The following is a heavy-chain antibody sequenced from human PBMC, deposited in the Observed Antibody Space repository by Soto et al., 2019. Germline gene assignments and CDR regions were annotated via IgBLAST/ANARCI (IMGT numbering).Heavy chain of an antibody. CDR2: ISGSGGST. Sequence: EVQLLESGGGLVQPGGSLRLSCAASGFTFSSYAMSWVRQAPGKGLEWVSAISGSGGSTYYADSVKGRFTISRDNSKNTLYLQMNSLRAEDTAVYYCAKVPAGPLIVLMVGTGGYYFDYWGQGTLVTVSS. D-gene: IGHD2-8*01. CDR3: AKVPAGPLIVLMVGTGGYYFDY. J-gene: IGHJ4*02. CDR1: GFTFSSYA. V-gene: IGHV3-23*01.